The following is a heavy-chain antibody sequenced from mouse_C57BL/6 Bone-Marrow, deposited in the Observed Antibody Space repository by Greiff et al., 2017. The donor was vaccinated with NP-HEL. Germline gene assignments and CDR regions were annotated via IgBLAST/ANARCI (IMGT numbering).Heavy chain of an antibody. J-gene: IGHJ4*01. V-gene: IGHV1-26*01. D-gene: IGHD2-4*01. CDR1: GYTFTDYY. Sequence: EVQLQQSGPGLVKPGASVKISCKASGYTFTDYYMNWVKQSHGKSLEWIGDINPNNGGNSYNQKFKGKATFTVDKSSSTDYMELRSLTSEDSAVYYCARATYYDYDGAMDFGGQGTAVTVSA. CDR3: ARATYYDYDGAMDF. CDR2: INPNNGGN.